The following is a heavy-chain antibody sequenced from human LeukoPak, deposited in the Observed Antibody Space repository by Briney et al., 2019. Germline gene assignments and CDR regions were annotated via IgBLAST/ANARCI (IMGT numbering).Heavy chain of an antibody. CDR3: ARDVGSYGGNLYFDY. D-gene: IGHD4-23*01. J-gene: IGHJ4*02. CDR1: GGSISSGSYY. Sequence: PSETLSLTCTVSGGSISSGSYYWSWIRQPAGKGLEWIGRIYISGSTNYNPSLKSRVTISADTSKNQFSLKLSSVTAADTAVYYCARDVGSYGGNLYFDYWGQGTLVTVSS. V-gene: IGHV4-61*02. CDR2: IYISGST.